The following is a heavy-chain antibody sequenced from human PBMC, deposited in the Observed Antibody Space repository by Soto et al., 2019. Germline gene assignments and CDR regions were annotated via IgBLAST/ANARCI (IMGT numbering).Heavy chain of an antibody. CDR1: GLTFSTST. CDR2: ISSTSTYT. J-gene: IGHJ4*02. Sequence: EVQLVESGGVLVKPGGSLRLSCEASGLTFSTSTMNWVRQAPGQGLEWLSSISSTSTYTYYAASVRGRFTISRDKAKNSLYLQMNSLTAEDTAVYYCARVGSTAYCSGGFCPPPDYWGQGTLVTVA. CDR3: ARVGSTAYCSGGFCPPPDY. D-gene: IGHD2-15*01. V-gene: IGHV3-21*02.